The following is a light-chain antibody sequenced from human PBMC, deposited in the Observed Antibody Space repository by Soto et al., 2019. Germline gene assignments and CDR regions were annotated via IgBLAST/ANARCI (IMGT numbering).Light chain of an antibody. V-gene: IGLV2-14*01. CDR2: EVT. J-gene: IGLJ1*01. Sequence: QSALNQPASVSGSPGQSIAISCTGTFSDVGGYGYVSWYQQHPDKAPKLMIYEVTKRPSGVSNRFSGSKSGNTASLTISGLQPEDEAGYYCSPHTSGSTRVFGSGTKVTVL. CDR3: SPHTSGSTRV. CDR1: FSDVGGYGY.